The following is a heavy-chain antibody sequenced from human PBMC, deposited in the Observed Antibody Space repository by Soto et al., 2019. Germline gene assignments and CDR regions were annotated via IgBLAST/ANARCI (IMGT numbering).Heavy chain of an antibody. D-gene: IGHD3-22*01. Sequence: GGSLRLSCAASGFTFSSYAMSWVRQAPGKGLEWVSAISGSGGSTYYADSVKGWFTISRDNSKNTLYLQMNSLRAEDTAVYYCAKCYYDSSGYTSGFYYYYYGMDVWGQGTTVTVSS. J-gene: IGHJ6*02. V-gene: IGHV3-23*01. CDR2: ISGSGGST. CDR1: GFTFSSYA. CDR3: AKCYYDSSGYTSGFYYYYYGMDV.